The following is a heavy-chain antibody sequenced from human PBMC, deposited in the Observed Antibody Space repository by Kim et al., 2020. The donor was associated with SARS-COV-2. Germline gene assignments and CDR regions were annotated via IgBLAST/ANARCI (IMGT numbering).Heavy chain of an antibody. CDR1: GYTFTGYY. V-gene: IGHV1-2*02. CDR2: INPNSGGT. CDR3: ARTPSRDYMTNWFDP. J-gene: IGHJ5*02. D-gene: IGHD4-17*01. Sequence: ASVKVSCKASGYTFTGYYMHWVRQAPGQGLEWMGWINPNSGGTNYAQKFQGRVTMTRDTSISTAYMELSRLRSDDTAVYYCARTPSRDYMTNWFDPWGQGTLVTVSP.